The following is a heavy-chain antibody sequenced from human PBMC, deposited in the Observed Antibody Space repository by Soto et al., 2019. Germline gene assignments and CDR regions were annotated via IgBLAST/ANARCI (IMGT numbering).Heavy chain of an antibody. J-gene: IGHJ5*02. D-gene: IGHD6-6*01. Sequence: PGGSLRLSCAASGFTFSDYYMSWIRQAPGKGLEWVSYISSSDSIYYADSVKGRFTISRDNAKNSVYLQMNSLRAEDTAVYYCARDASSNWFDPWGQGTLVTVSS. CDR2: ISSSDSI. CDR1: GFTFSDYY. CDR3: ARDASSNWFDP. V-gene: IGHV3-11*01.